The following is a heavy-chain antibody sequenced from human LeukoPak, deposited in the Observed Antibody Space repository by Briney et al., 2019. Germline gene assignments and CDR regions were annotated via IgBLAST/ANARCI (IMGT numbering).Heavy chain of an antibody. CDR3: ATKEPSTSGWSY. Sequence: GGSLRLSCAASGFIFNRDWTAWVRQAPGKGLEWVANIKEDGSEKNYVDSVKGRFTISRDNAVNSVYLQMNDLRAEDTGVYYCATKEPSTSGWSYWGQGTLVTVSS. D-gene: IGHD6-19*01. V-gene: IGHV3-7*01. CDR2: IKEDGSEK. J-gene: IGHJ4*02. CDR1: GFIFNRDW.